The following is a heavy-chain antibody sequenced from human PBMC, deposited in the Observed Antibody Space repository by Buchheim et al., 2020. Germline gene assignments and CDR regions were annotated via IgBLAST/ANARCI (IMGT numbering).Heavy chain of an antibody. CDR1: GYTFTGYY. CDR3: ARDRGYCSGGSCHQNWLDP. J-gene: IGHJ5*02. Sequence: QVQLVQSGAEVKKPGASVKVSCKASGYTFTGYYMHWVRQAPGQGLEWMGRINPNSGGTNYAQKFQGRVTMTRDTSISTAYMELSRLRSDDTAVYYCARDRGYCSGGSCHQNWLDPWGQGTL. V-gene: IGHV1-2*06. CDR2: INPNSGGT. D-gene: IGHD2-15*01.